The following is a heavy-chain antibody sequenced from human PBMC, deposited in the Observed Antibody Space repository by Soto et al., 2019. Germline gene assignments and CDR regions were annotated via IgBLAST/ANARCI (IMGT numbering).Heavy chain of an antibody. D-gene: IGHD3-22*01. Sequence: ASVKVSCKASGYTFTNYGISWVRQAPGQGLEWMGWISAYNGNTNYAQQFQGRVTMTTDTSTRTAYMEVRSLRSDDTAVYYCARDQNHYDSSGPEVDYYYYGMDVWGQGTTVTVSS. CDR3: ARDQNHYDSSGPEVDYYYYGMDV. V-gene: IGHV1-18*01. J-gene: IGHJ6*02. CDR2: ISAYNGNT. CDR1: GYTFTNYG.